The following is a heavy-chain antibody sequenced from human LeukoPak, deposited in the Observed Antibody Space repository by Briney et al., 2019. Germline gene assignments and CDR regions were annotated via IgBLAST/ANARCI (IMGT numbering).Heavy chain of an antibody. D-gene: IGHD6-13*01. J-gene: IGHJ4*02. CDR3: ARSLPARIAAAGNFIDY. V-gene: IGHV4-34*01. Sequence: SETLSLTCAVYGGSFSGYYWSWIRQPPGKGLEWIGEINHSGSTNYNPSLKSRVTISVDTSKNQFSLKLSSVTAADTAVYYCARSLPARIAAAGNFIDYWGQGTLAPSPQ. CDR1: GGSFSGYY. CDR2: INHSGST.